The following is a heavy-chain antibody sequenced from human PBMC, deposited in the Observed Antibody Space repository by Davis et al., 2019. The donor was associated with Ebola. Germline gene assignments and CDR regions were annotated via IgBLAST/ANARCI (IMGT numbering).Heavy chain of an antibody. J-gene: IGHJ3*02. CDR2: ISSNSTNK. CDR1: GFTFSDYY. Sequence: SCAASGFTFSDYYMSWIRQAPGKGPEWVSYISSNSTNKKYADSVKGRFTISRDNSKNTLYLQMNSLRAEDTAIYYCAKDKNYDFWSGYPHDAFDIWGQGTMVTVSS. V-gene: IGHV3-11*05. CDR3: AKDKNYDFWSGYPHDAFDI. D-gene: IGHD3-3*01.